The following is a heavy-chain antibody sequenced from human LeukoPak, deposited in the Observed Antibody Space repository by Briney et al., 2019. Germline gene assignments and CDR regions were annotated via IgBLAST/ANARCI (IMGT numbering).Heavy chain of an antibody. CDR3: ARLLSTVTNNWFDP. CDR2: INWNGGST. J-gene: IGHJ5*02. Sequence: PGGSLRLSCAASGFTFDDYGMSWVRQAPGKWLEWVSGINWNGGSTGYADSVKGRFTISRDNAKNSLYLQMNSLRAEDTALYYCARLLSTVTNNWFDPWGQGTLVTVSS. V-gene: IGHV3-20*04. D-gene: IGHD4-11*01. CDR1: GFTFDDYG.